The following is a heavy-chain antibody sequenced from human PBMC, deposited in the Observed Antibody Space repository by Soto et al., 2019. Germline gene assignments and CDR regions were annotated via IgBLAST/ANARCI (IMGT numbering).Heavy chain of an antibody. Sequence: QVQLQESGPGLVKPSQTLSLTCTVSGGSISSGDYYWSWIRQHPGKGLKWIGYIYKTGSTYYNPSVKSRVSISLDTSKNQFSLKLSSLTAADTAVYYCARDRGTFDPYYFDSWGQGTLVTVSS. D-gene: IGHD1-1*01. CDR1: GGSISSGDYY. J-gene: IGHJ4*02. CDR3: ARDRGTFDPYYFDS. V-gene: IGHV4-31*03. CDR2: IYKTGST.